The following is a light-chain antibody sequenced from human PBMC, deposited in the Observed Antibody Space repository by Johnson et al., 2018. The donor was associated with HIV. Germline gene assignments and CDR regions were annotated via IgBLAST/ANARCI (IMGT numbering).Light chain of an antibody. CDR2: DNN. V-gene: IGLV1-51*01. CDR1: SSNIGRNY. Sequence: QSVLTQPPSVSAAPGQKVTISCSGSSSNIGRNYVSWYQQLPGTAPKLLIFDNNKRPSGIPDRFSASKSGTSATLGITGLQTGDEADYYCGTWDSSLSAYVFGTGTKVT. J-gene: IGLJ1*01. CDR3: GTWDSSLSAYV.